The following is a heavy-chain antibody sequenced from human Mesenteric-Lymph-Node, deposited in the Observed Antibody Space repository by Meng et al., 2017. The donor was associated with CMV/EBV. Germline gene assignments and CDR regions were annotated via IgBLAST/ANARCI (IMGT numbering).Heavy chain of an antibody. J-gene: IGHJ5*02. CDR1: YTFTGYY. Sequence: YTFTGYYRHWGRQAPGQGLEWMGMVNLSGGGTSSEQRFQGRVTMTRDTSTDTVYMELSSLRSEDTAVYYCARQGGMDMVRGGGWFDPWGQGTLVTVSS. CDR3: ARQGGMDMVRGGGWFDP. CDR2: VNLSGGGT. D-gene: IGHD3-10*01. V-gene: IGHV1-46*01.